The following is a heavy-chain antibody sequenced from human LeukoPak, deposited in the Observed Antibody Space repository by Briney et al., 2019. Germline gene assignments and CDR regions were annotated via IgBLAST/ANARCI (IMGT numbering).Heavy chain of an antibody. CDR1: GYTFTSYG. V-gene: IGHV1-18*01. J-gene: IGHJ4*02. CDR2: ISAYNGDT. D-gene: IGHD5-24*01. CDR3: ARARWMATILTNDY. Sequence: GASVKVSCKASGYTFTSYGISWVRQAPGQGLEWMGWISAYNGDTNYAQKLQGRVTMTTDTSTSTAYMELRSLRSDDTAVYYCARARWMATILTNDYWGQGTLVTVSS.